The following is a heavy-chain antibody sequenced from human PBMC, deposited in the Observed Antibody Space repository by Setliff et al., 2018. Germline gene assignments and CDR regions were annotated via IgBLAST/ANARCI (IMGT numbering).Heavy chain of an antibody. CDR2: INNSGST. D-gene: IGHD3-3*01. V-gene: IGHV4-34*01. Sequence: SETLSLTCAVYGGSFSGYYWSWIRQPPGKGLGWIGEINNSGSTNYNPSLESRVTISVDTSKNQFSLKLSSVTAADTAVYYCARSGYYDFWSGFLNDAFDIWGQGTMVTVSS. CDR3: ARSGYYDFWSGFLNDAFDI. CDR1: GGSFSGYY. J-gene: IGHJ3*02.